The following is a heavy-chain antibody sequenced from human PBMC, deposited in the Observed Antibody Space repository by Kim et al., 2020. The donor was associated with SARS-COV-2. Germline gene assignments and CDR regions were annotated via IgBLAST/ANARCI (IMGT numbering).Heavy chain of an antibody. CDR3: AALLSRGYSGAHL. CDR1: AYTLSELS. Sequence: ASVKVSCKISAYTLSELSLHWVRQAPGKGLEWLGGFDPEDGETVYAQKFQGRVTMTEDTATDTAYMELSSLRSDDTAVYYCAALLSRGYSGAHLWGQGTLVTVSP. V-gene: IGHV1-24*01. CDR2: FDPEDGET. J-gene: IGHJ4*02. D-gene: IGHD5-12*01.